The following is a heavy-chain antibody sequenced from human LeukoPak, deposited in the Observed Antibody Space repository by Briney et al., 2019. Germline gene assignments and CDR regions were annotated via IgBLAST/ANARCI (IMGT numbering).Heavy chain of an antibody. CDR3: ATSFGATRGY. V-gene: IGHV3-21*06. Sequence: PGGSLRLSCEASEFTFSIYNMYWVRQAPGLGLEWVSSISSTGNYMYYADSVKGRFTISRDNAKNSLYLEMISLRAEDTAVYYCATSFGATRGYWGQGTLVTVSS. CDR2: ISSTGNYM. CDR1: EFTFSIYN. J-gene: IGHJ4*02. D-gene: IGHD3-10*01.